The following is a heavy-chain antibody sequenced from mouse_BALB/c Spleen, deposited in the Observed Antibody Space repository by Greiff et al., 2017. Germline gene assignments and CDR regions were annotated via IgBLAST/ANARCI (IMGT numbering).Heavy chain of an antibody. CDR1: GYSFTSYW. J-gene: IGHJ4*01. CDR2: IDPSDSET. Sequence: QVQLQQSAPQLVRPGASVKISCKASGYSFTSYWMHWVKQRPGQGLEWIGMIDPSDSETRLNQKFKDKATLTVDKSSSTAYMQLSSPTSEDSAVYYCARSGNYAMDYWGQGTSVTVSS. V-gene: IGHV1S126*01. D-gene: IGHD1-3*01. CDR3: ARSGNYAMDY.